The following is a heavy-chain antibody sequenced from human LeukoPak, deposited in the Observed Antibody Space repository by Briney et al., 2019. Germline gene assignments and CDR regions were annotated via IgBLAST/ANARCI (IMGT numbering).Heavy chain of an antibody. CDR1: GSIFSISV. J-gene: IGHJ4*02. V-gene: IGHV3-23*01. D-gene: IGHD3-10*01. Sequence: PGGSLRLSCAASGSIFSISVMRWVRQAPGKGLEWVSSISSSDGATYYADSVKGRFTISRDNSKNTLFLQMDSLRAEETAIYYCAGGGYFSGSSSPFDNWGQGTLVTVSS. CDR3: AGGGYFSGSSSPFDN. CDR2: ISSSDGAT.